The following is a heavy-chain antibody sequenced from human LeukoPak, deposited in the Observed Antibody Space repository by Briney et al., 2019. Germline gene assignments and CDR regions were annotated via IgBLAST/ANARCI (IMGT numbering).Heavy chain of an antibody. CDR2: IYQRGST. CDR3: ARDKSKGGATYLAGWFDP. Sequence: SETLSLTCAVSVYSISIGYDLGWLRQPPGKGLEFIGSIYQRGSTYCNLCVKSRVTISVDTSKNQFSLKLSSVTAADTAVNYCARDKSKGGATYLAGWFDPWGQGTLVTVSS. V-gene: IGHV4-38-2*02. D-gene: IGHD1-26*01. CDR1: VYSISIGYD. J-gene: IGHJ5*02.